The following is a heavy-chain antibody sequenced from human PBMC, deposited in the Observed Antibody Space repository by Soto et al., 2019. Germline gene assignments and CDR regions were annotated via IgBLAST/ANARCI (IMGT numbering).Heavy chain of an antibody. CDR3: ARDRYGDYSIDY. CDR1: GFTFSSYS. D-gene: IGHD4-17*01. J-gene: IGHJ4*02. CDR2: ISSSGRTT. Sequence: EVQLMESGGDFIQPGGCLRLSCAASGFTFSSYSMNWVRQAPGKGLEWVSYISSSGRTTYYADSVKGRFTISRDNAKNSLYLQMNSLGVEDTAMYYCARDRYGDYSIDYWGQGTLVTVSA. V-gene: IGHV3-48*01.